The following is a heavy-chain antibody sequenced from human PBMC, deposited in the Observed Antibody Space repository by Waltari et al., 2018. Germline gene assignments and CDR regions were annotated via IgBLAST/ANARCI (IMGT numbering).Heavy chain of an antibody. V-gene: IGHV4-34*01. CDR3: ARGRRRYCSSTSCPWAFDI. Sequence: QVQLQQWGAGLLKPSETLSLTCAVYGGSFSGYYWSWIRQPPGKGLEWIGESNHSGSTNYNPSLKSRVTISVDTSKNQFSLKLSSVTAADTAVYYCARGRRRYCSSTSCPWAFDIWGQGTMVTVSS. J-gene: IGHJ3*02. CDR2: SNHSGST. CDR1: GGSFSGYY. D-gene: IGHD2-2*01.